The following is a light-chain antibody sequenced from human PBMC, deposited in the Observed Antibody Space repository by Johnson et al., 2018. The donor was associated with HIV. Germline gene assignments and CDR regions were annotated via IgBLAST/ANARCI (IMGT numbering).Light chain of an antibody. CDR3: GTWDSSLSAGV. CDR1: SSNIGNNY. J-gene: IGLJ1*01. CDR2: ENN. Sequence: QSMLTQPPSVSAAPVQKVTISCSGSSSNIGNNYVSWYQQLPGTAPKLLIYENNKRPSGIPDRFSGSKSGTSATLGITGLQTGDEADYYCGTWDSSLSAGVFGTGTKVTVL. V-gene: IGLV1-51*02.